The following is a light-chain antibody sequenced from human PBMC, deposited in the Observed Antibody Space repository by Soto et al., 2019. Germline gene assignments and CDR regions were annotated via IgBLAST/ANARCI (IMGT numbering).Light chain of an antibody. CDR1: QDISNY. V-gene: IGKV1-27*01. CDR2: AAS. J-gene: IGKJ3*01. CDR3: QNLDSAAFT. Sequence: DIQMTQSPPSLSASAGDRVTITCRASQDISNYLAWYQQRPGKVPRLLIYAASTLQSGVPSRFSGSGSGTDFTLTISSLLPEDAATYYCQNLDSAAFTFGPGTKVDIK.